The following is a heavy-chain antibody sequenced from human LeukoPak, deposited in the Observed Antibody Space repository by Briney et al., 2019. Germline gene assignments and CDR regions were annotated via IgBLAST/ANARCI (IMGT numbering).Heavy chain of an antibody. V-gene: IGHV1-18*01. D-gene: IGHD2-2*01. CDR3: ATDLYCSSTSCYGIYDY. CDR2: ISAYNGNT. Sequence: ASVKVSCKASGYTFTSYGISWVRQAPGQGLEWMGWISAYNGNTNYAQKLQGRVTMTEDTSTDTAYMELSSLRSEDTAVYYCATDLYCSSTSCYGIYDYWGQGTLVTVSS. CDR1: GYTFTSYG. J-gene: IGHJ4*02.